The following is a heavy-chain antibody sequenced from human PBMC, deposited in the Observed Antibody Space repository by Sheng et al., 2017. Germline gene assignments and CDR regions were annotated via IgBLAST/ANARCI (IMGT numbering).Heavy chain of an antibody. V-gene: IGHV3-49*04. D-gene: IGHD6-6*01. Sequence: EVQLVESGGGLVQPGRSLRLSCTASGFTFGDYAMSWVRQAPGKGLEWVGFIRSKAYGGTTEYAASVKGRFTISRDDSKSIAYLQMNSLKTEDTAVYYCTRDRPVPLSLMDAFDIWGQGTMVTVSS. CDR3: TRDRPVPLSLMDAFDI. CDR1: GFTFGDYA. J-gene: IGHJ3*02. CDR2: IRSKAYGGTT.